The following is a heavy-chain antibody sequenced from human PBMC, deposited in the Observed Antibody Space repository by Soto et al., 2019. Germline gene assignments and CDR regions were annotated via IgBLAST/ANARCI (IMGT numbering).Heavy chain of an antibody. D-gene: IGHD4-17*01. J-gene: IGHJ4*02. CDR2: IYSGGGT. CDR1: LFIVSDNY. Sequence: EVRLVQSGGGLVQPGGSLRLSCAASLFIVSDNYMSWVRQAPGKGLEWVSLIYSGGGTDYAESVKGRFTISRDNSKNTLYLQMPSLKAGDTGIYYCATRMTTAPYWGQGAVVTVAS. V-gene: IGHV3-66*01. CDR3: ATRMTTAPY.